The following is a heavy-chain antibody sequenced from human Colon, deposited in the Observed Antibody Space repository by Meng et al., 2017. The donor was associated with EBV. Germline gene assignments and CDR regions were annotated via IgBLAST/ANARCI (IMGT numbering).Heavy chain of an antibody. CDR3: ASLYGDSSVWYLDL. D-gene: IGHD4-17*01. J-gene: IGHJ2*01. CDR2: IYYSGST. V-gene: IGHV4-30-4*01. Sequence: VLQQESGRGRVQPPPTLSLTCTVVCGAFIIGNHCWSWIRHPLGKGLENSGYIYYSGSTYYTPSLKSRVIISVDTSKNQSSLRLNSVTAADTAVYYCASLYGDSSVWYLDLWGRGTLVTVSS. CDR1: CGAFIIGNHC.